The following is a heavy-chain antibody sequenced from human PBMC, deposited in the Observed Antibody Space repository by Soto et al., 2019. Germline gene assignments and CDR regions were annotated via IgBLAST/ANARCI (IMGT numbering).Heavy chain of an antibody. D-gene: IGHD2-2*01. Sequence: GGSLRLSCAASGFTFSSYPMSWIRQAPGKGLEWVSAISGSGVSTFYADSVTGRFTISRDNSRDTLYLQMNSLRAEDTAVYYCAKGYCTSTSSCYNVFDSWGQGTLVTVSS. J-gene: IGHJ4*02. CDR2: ISGSGVST. V-gene: IGHV3-23*01. CDR3: AKGYCTSTSSCYNVFDS. CDR1: GFTFSSYP.